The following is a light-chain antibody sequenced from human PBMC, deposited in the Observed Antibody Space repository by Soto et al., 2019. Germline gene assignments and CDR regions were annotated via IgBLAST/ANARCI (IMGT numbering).Light chain of an antibody. CDR3: AAWDDSLNGNVV. Sequence: QSVLTQPPSASGTPGQRVTISCSGSSSNIGSNTVNWYQQLPGTAPKLLIYSNNQRPSGVPDRFSGSKSGPSASLAISGLQSEDEADYYCAAWDDSLNGNVVFGGGTQLTVL. J-gene: IGLJ2*01. CDR2: SNN. V-gene: IGLV1-44*01. CDR1: SSNIGSNT.